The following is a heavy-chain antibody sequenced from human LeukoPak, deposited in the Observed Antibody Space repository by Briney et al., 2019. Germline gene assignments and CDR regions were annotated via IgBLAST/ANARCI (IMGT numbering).Heavy chain of an antibody. CDR1: GVTFSSNY. CDR2: IYSGGST. CDR3: AREITMVRGVLDY. J-gene: IGHJ4*02. V-gene: IGHV3-66*01. D-gene: IGHD3-10*01. Sequence: GGSLRLSCAASGVTFSSNYMSWVRQAPGKGLEWVSVIYSGGSTYYADSVKGRFTISRDNSKNTLYLQMNSLRAEDAAVYYCAREITMVRGVLDYWGQGTLVTVSS.